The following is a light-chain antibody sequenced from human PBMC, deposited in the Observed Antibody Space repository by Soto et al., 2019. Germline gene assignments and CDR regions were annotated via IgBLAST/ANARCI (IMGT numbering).Light chain of an antibody. J-gene: IGLJ2*01. CDR3: QSYDSSLSGSDVI. Sequence: QSVLTQPPSVSGGPGQRVTISCTASSSNIGADYDVHWYQHLPGSAPKLLIYANTNRPSGVPDRFSGSRSGTSASLAITGLQAADEAVYYCQSYDSSLSGSDVIFGGGTKLTVL. CDR1: SSNIGADYD. V-gene: IGLV1-40*01. CDR2: ANT.